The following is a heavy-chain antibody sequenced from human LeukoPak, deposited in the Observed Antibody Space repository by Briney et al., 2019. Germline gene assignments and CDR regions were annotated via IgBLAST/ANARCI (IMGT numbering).Heavy chain of an antibody. J-gene: IGHJ3*02. V-gene: IGHV1-8*01. D-gene: IGHD5-24*01. Sequence: EASVKVSCKASGYTFTSYDINWVRQATGQGLEWMGWMNPNSGNTGYAQKFQGRVTMTRNTSISTAYMELSSLRSEDTAVYYCARGQQGRWLQYNAFDIWGQGTMVTVSS. CDR3: ARGQQGRWLQYNAFDI. CDR1: GYTFTSYD. CDR2: MNPNSGNT.